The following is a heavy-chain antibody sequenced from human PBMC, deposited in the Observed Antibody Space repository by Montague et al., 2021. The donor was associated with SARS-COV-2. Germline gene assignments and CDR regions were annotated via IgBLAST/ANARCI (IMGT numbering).Heavy chain of an antibody. Sequence: SETLSLTCAVYGGSFSAHSWSWIRQSPGKGLEWIGEINHRGSTTYMSSLKSRVTMSVDTSKNQFSLKMSSVTAADTAIYYCARGCFAGGNYDIWSFSYTSPLDYWGQGTQVTVSS. CDR1: GGSFSAHS. J-gene: IGHJ4*02. CDR2: INHRGST. CDR3: ARGCFAGGNYDIWSFSYTSPLDY. V-gene: IGHV4-34*01. D-gene: IGHD3-3*01.